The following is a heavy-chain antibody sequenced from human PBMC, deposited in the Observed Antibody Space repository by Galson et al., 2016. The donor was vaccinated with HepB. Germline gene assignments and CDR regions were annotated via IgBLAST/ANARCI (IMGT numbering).Heavy chain of an antibody. J-gene: IGHJ4*02. CDR2: IWYDGSYK. CDR1: DFTLTHYG. CDR3: AREIPHMVHGGLDY. D-gene: IGHD2-2*02. Sequence: SLRLSCATSDFTLTHYGMLWVRQAPGKGLEWVAVIWYDGSYKYYADSVEGRFTISRDISENTVYLQMNSLRGEDTAVYYCAREIPHMVHGGLDYWGQGTLVTVSA. V-gene: IGHV3-33*01.